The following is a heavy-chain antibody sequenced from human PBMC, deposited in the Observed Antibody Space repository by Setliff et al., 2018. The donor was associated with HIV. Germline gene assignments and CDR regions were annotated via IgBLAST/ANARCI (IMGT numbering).Heavy chain of an antibody. J-gene: IGHJ5*02. CDR3: ARDQATGYEKVWFSWIDP. D-gene: IGHD5-12*01. Sequence: ASVKVSCKASGGTFSLYAINWVRQAPGQGLEWMGGIIPIFNTANYAQKFQGRVTITADGSTSTAYMELSSLRSEDTAVYYCARDQATGYEKVWFSWIDPWGQGTLVTVSS. V-gene: IGHV1-69*13. CDR1: GGTFSLYA. CDR2: IIPIFNTA.